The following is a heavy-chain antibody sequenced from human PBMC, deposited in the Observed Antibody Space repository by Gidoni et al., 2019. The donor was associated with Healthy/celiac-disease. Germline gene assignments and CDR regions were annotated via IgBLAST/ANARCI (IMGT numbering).Heavy chain of an antibody. D-gene: IGHD4-4*01. CDR2: INHSGST. J-gene: IGHJ4*02. CDR3: ATHDYSSAFDY. V-gene: IGHV4-34*01. Sequence: QVQLQQWGAGLLKPSETLSLTCAVYGGSFSGYYWSWIRQPPGKGLEWIGEINHSGSTNYNPSLKSRVTISVDTSKNQFSLKLSSVTAADTAVYYCATHDYSSAFDYWGQGTLVTVSS. CDR1: GGSFSGYY.